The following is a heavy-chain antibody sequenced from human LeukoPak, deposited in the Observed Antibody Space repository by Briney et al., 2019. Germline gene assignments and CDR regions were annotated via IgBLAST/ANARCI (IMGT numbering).Heavy chain of an antibody. CDR3: ARVNIVGATSSAGFDP. CDR2: INPNSGGT. J-gene: IGHJ5*02. V-gene: IGHV1-2*02. CDR1: GYTFTGYY. Sequence: ASVKVSCKASGYTFTGYYMHWVRQAPGQGLEWMGWINPNSGGTNYAQKFQGRVTMTRDTSISTAYMELSRLRSDDTAVYYCARVNIVGATSSAGFDPWGQGTLVTVSS. D-gene: IGHD1-26*01.